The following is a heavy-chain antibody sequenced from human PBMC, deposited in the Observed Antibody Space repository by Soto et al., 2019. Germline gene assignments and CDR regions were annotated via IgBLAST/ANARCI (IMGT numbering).Heavy chain of an antibody. D-gene: IGHD3-22*01. V-gene: IGHV1-46*01. CDR1: GYTFTSYY. CDR3: ARVSDSSGYYLGGAFDI. J-gene: IGHJ3*02. CDR2: INPSGGST. Sequence: ASVKVSCKASGYTFTSYYMHWVRQAPGQGLEWMGIINPSGGSTSYAQKFQGRVTMTRDTSTSTVYMELSSLRSEDTAVYYCARVSDSSGYYLGGAFDIWGQGTMVTVSS.